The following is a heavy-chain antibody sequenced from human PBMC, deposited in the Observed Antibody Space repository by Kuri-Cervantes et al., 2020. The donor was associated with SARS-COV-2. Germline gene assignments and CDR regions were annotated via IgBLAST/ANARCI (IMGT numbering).Heavy chain of an antibody. Sequence: ASVKVSCKASGYTFTSYAMHWVRQAPGQRLEWMGWSNAGNGNTKYSQEFQGRVTITRDTSASTAYMELSSLRSEDTAVYYCARGGYGYRYGNYYDYYMDVWGKGTTVTVSS. CDR1: GYTFTSYA. CDR3: ARGGYGYRYGNYYDYYMDV. J-gene: IGHJ6*03. V-gene: IGHV1-3*02. CDR2: SNAGNGNT. D-gene: IGHD5-18*01.